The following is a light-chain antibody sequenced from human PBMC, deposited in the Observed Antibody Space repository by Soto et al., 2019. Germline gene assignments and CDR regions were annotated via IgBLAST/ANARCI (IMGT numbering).Light chain of an antibody. CDR1: QSIRSW. V-gene: IGKV1-5*01. Sequence: DLQMTQSPSTLSASVGDRVTITCRASQSIRSWLAWYQQKPGKAPQLLIYDASNLESGVPSRFSGSGSGTDVTLTISSLQPDDFATYYCQQYDSFSKTFGRGTKVEVK. CDR3: QQYDSFSKT. CDR2: DAS. J-gene: IGKJ1*01.